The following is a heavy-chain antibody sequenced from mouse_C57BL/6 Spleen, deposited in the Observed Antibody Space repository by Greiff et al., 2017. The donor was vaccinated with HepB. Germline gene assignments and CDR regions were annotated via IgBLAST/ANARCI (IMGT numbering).Heavy chain of an antibody. D-gene: IGHD2-4*01. Sequence: EVQLVESGGDLVKPGGSLKLSCAASGFTFSSYGMSWVRQTPDKRLEWVATISSGGSYTYYPDSVKGRFTISRDNAKNTLYLQMSSLKSEDTAMYYCGRHEDDYDWFAYWGQGTLVTVSA. CDR2: ISSGGSYT. J-gene: IGHJ3*01. CDR3: GRHEDDYDWFAY. CDR1: GFTFSSYG. V-gene: IGHV5-6*01.